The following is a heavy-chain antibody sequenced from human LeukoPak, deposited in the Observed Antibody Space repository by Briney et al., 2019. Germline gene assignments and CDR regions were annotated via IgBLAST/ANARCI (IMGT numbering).Heavy chain of an antibody. V-gene: IGHV3-15*01. CDR1: GFTFSNAW. Sequence: GGSLRLSCAASGFTFSNAWMSWVRQAPGKGLEWVGRIKSKTDGGTTDYAAPVKGRFTISRDDSKNTLYLQMNSLKTEDTAVYYCTTDPAQRFALWFGGLFWGQGTLVTVSS. D-gene: IGHD3-10*01. J-gene: IGHJ4*02. CDR2: IKSKTDGGTT. CDR3: TTDPAQRFALWFGGLF.